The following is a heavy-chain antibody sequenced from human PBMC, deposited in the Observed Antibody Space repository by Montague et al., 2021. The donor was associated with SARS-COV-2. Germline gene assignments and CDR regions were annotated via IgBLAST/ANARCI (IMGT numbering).Heavy chain of an antibody. Sequence: SETLSLTCTVSSDSFSSSDWWRWVRQPPGKGLDWIGEISHGGTTNYKSSLKSRVTMSIDKSKNQFSLKLTSVTAADTAVYYCAREAKAVSGRLDSWGQGTLVTVSS. CDR1: SDSFSSSDW. CDR2: ISHGGTT. D-gene: IGHD6-19*01. CDR3: AREAKAVSGRLDS. V-gene: IGHV4-4*02. J-gene: IGHJ4*02.